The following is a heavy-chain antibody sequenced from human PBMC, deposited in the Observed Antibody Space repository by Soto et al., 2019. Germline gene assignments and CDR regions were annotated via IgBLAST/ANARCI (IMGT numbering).Heavy chain of an antibody. D-gene: IGHD2-2*01. J-gene: IGHJ6*02. CDR3: AREQSHCSSTSCYYYYYGMDV. Sequence: ASVKVSCKASGYTFTSYAMNWVRQAPGQGLEWMGWINTNTGNPTYAQGFTGRFVFSLDTSVSTAYLQICSLKAEDTAVYYCAREQSHCSSTSCYYYYYGMDVWGQGTTVTVS. CDR2: INTNTGNP. V-gene: IGHV7-4-1*01. CDR1: GYTFTSYA.